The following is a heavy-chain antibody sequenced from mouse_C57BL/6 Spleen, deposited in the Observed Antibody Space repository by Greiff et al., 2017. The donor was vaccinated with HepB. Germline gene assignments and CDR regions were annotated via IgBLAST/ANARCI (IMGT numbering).Heavy chain of an antibody. D-gene: IGHD2-1*01. CDR3: ARGGNYGFAY. J-gene: IGHJ3*01. CDR1: GYSFTGYY. V-gene: IGHV1-42*01. Sequence: EVKLQQSGPELVKPGASVKISCKASGYSFTGYYMNWVKQSPEKSLEWIGEINPSTGGTTYNQKFKAKATLTVDKSSSTAYMQLKSLTSEDSAVYYCARGGNYGFAYWGQGTLVTVSA. CDR2: INPSTGGT.